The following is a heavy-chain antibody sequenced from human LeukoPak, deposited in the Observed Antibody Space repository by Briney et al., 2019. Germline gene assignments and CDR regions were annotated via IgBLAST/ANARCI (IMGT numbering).Heavy chain of an antibody. V-gene: IGHV3-30*18. CDR3: AKGYGSGSYSTDF. CDR1: GFTFSNFG. CDR2: ISYDGSNK. J-gene: IGHJ4*02. Sequence: RSPRLSCAASGFTFSNFGMHWVRQAPGKGLEWVSFISYDGSNKYYADSVKGRFTISRDSSKNTLYLQMNSLRAEDTAVYYCAKGYGSGSYSTDFWGQGAL. D-gene: IGHD3-10*01.